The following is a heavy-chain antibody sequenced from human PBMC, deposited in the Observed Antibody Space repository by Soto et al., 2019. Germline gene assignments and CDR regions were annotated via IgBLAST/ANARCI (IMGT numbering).Heavy chain of an antibody. Sequence: SETLSLTCTVSGGSISSGDYYWSWIRQPPGKGLEWIGYIYYSGSTYYNPSLKSRVTISVDTSKNQFSLKLSSVTAADTAVYYCARGSSGYDSWDFDYWGQGTLVTVSS. V-gene: IGHV4-30-4*01. CDR2: IYYSGST. J-gene: IGHJ4*02. CDR1: GGSISSGDYY. CDR3: ARGSSGYDSWDFDY. D-gene: IGHD5-12*01.